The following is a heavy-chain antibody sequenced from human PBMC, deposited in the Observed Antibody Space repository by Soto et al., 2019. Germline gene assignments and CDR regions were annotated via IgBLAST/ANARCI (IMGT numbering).Heavy chain of an antibody. CDR2: IYYSGST. CDR1: GGSISSYY. Sequence: QVQLQESGPGLVKPSETLSLTCTVSGGSISSYYWSWIRQPPGKGLEWIGYIYYSGSTNYNPSLKSRVTISVDTHKNQFSLKLSSVTAADTAVYYCARTLTEGYYYYGMDVWGQGTTVTVSS. CDR3: ARTLTEGYYYYGMDV. D-gene: IGHD3-9*01. J-gene: IGHJ6*02. V-gene: IGHV4-59*01.